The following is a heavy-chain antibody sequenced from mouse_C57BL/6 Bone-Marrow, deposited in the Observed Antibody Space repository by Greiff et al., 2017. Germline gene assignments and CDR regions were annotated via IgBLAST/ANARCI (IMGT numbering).Heavy chain of an antibody. D-gene: IGHD1-1*01. V-gene: IGHV3-6*01. CDR2: ISYDGSN. CDR1: GYSITSGYY. J-gene: IGHJ1*03. Sequence: EVQRVESGPGLVKPSQSLSLTCSVTGYSITSGYYWNWIRQFPGNKLEWMGYISYDGSNNYNPSLKNRISITRDTSKNQFFLKLNSVTTEDTATYDCARGCYGSSYWYFDVWGTGTTVTVSS. CDR3: ARGCYGSSYWYFDV.